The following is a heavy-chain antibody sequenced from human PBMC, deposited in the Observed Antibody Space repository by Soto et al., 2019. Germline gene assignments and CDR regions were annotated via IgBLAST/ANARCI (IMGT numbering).Heavy chain of an antibody. J-gene: IGHJ4*02. CDR3: ARYYYDILTGYYIFDY. V-gene: IGHV4-59*01. CDR1: GGSISSYY. D-gene: IGHD3-9*01. Sequence: SETLSLTCTVSGGSISSYYWSWIRQPPGKGLEWIGYIYYSGSTNYNPSLKSRVTISVDTSKNQFSLKLSSVTAADTAVYYCARYYYDILTGYYIFDYWGQGTLVTVSS. CDR2: IYYSGST.